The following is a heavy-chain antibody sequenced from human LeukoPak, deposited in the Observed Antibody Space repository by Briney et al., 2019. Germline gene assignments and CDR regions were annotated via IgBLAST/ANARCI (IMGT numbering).Heavy chain of an antibody. CDR1: GFTFTDYY. D-gene: IGHD3-3*01. V-gene: IGHV3-11*04. Sequence: SGRSLRLSCAASGFTFTDYYMSWIRQAPGKGLEWVSYISSTGSTIYYADSVKGRFTISRDNAKNSLYLQMNSLRAEDTAVYYCARVRWSGTNDYWGQGTLVTVSS. CDR3: ARVRWSGTNDY. J-gene: IGHJ4*02. CDR2: ISSTGSTI.